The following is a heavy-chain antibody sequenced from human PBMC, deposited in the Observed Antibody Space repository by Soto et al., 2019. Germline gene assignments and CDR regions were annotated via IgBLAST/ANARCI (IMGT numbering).Heavy chain of an antibody. D-gene: IGHD2-21*01. CDR3: ARRDSTLSTRDFDY. CDR2: INACDGNT. J-gene: IGHJ4*02. V-gene: IGHV1-18*01. CDR1: GYTFTNYG. Sequence: ASVKVSCKASGYTFTNYGITWVRQAPGQGLEWMGRINACDGNTHYTERLHGRVTMTRDTSTSTVYMELSSLRSEDTALYYCARRDSTLSTRDFDYWGQGTLVTVSS.